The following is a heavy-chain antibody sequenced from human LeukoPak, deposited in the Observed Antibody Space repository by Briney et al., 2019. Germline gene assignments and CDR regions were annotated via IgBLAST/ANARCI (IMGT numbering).Heavy chain of an antibody. Sequence: ASVKVSCKASGYTFTSYGISWVRQAPGQGLEWKGRISAYNGNTNYAQKFQGRVTITTDESTSTAYMELSSLRSEDTAVYYCASPIVGGSYRGFDYWGQGTLVTVSS. CDR3: ASPIVGGSYRGFDY. D-gene: IGHD1-26*01. CDR2: ISAYNGNT. J-gene: IGHJ4*02. CDR1: GYTFTSYG. V-gene: IGHV1-18*01.